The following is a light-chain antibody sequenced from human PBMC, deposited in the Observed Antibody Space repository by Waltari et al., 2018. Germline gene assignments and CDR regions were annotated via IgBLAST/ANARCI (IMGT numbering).Light chain of an antibody. CDR2: LAS. CDR1: RSVLYRPNNKNY. CDR3: QQFYGSPFT. Sequence: DIVMTQSPDSLAVSLGERATIHCKSSRSVLYRPNNKNYLSWYQQKPGQPPKLLIYLASTRESGVPDRFSGSVSGTDFTLTISSLQAEDVALYYCQQFYGSPFTFGRGTKVEIK. J-gene: IGKJ4*01. V-gene: IGKV4-1*01.